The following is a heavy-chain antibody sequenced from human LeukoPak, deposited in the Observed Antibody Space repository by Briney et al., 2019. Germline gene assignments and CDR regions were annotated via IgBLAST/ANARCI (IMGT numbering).Heavy chain of an antibody. CDR2: INAGNGNT. V-gene: IGHV1-3*01. D-gene: IGHD6-19*01. CDR1: GYTFTSYA. J-gene: IGHJ4*02. CDR3: ARDQWWEFIAVAITSYFDR. Sequence: ASVKVSCKASGYTFTSYAMHWVRQAPGQRLEWMGWINAGNGNTKYSQKFQGRVTITRDTSASTAYMELSSLRSEDTAVYYCARDQWWEFIAVAITSYFDRWGQGTLVTVSS.